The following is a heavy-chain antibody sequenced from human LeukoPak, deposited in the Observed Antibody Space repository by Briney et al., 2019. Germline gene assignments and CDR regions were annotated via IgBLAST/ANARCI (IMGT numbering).Heavy chain of an antibody. J-gene: IGHJ4*02. CDR2: ISGSGGST. Sequence: GSLRLSCAASGFTFSSYAMSWVRQAPGKGLEWVSAISGSGGSTYYADSVKGRFTISRDNAKNSLYLQMNSLRAEDTALYYCARRVPAAFIDYWGQGTLVTVSS. D-gene: IGHD2-2*01. V-gene: IGHV3-23*01. CDR1: GFTFSSYA. CDR3: ARRVPAAFIDY.